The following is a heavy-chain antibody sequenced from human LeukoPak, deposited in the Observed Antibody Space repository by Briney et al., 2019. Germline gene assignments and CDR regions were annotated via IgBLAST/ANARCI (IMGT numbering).Heavy chain of an antibody. CDR3: ARGELGDSSGFSFFDY. CDR1: RGTFSSYG. V-gene: IGHV1-69*05. D-gene: IGHD3-22*01. J-gene: IGHJ4*02. Sequence: WASVKVSCKASRGTFSSYGISWVRQAPGQGLEWMGGVIAIFGRVKYGQKFQGRATITTDESTSTAYMELSSLTSEDTGVYYCARGELGDSSGFSFFDYWGQGTLVTVSS. CDR2: VIAIFGRV.